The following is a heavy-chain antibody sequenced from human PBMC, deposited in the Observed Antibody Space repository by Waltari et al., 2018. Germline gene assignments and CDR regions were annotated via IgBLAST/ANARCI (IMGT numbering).Heavy chain of an antibody. V-gene: IGHV3-23*01. Sequence: EVQLLESGGGLVQPGGSLRLSCAASGFTFSTYVMSWVRQAPGKGLEVVSTLSDAGGYTYSADSVKGRFTISRDNSKNRLYLQMNSLRAEDTAVYYCARSAWFDSWGQGTLVTVSS. J-gene: IGHJ5*01. D-gene: IGHD6-19*01. CDR3: ARSAWFDS. CDR1: GFTFSTYV. CDR2: LSDAGGYT.